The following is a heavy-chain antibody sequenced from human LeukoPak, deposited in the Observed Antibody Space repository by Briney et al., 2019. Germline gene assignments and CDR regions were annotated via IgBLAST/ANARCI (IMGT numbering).Heavy chain of an antibody. Sequence: PSETLSLTCAVYGGSFSGYYWSWIRQPPGKGLEWIGEINHSGSTNYNPSLKSRVTISVDTSKNQFSLKLSPVTAADTAVYYCASWVAATAFDIWGQGTMVTVSS. CDR2: INHSGST. CDR1: GGSFSGYY. D-gene: IGHD2-15*01. J-gene: IGHJ3*02. CDR3: ASWVAATAFDI. V-gene: IGHV4-34*01.